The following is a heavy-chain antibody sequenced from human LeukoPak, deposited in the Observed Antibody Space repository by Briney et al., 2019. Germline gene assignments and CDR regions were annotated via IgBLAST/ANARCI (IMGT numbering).Heavy chain of an antibody. J-gene: IGHJ5*02. CDR2: IIPILGIA. Sequence: GASVKVSCKASGYTFTSYGISWVRQAPGQGLEWMGRIIPILGIANYAQKFQGRVTITADKSTSTAYMELSSLRSEDTAVYYCAVAYYYDSSSWFDPWGQGTLVTVSS. CDR1: GYTFTSYG. D-gene: IGHD3-22*01. V-gene: IGHV1-69*04. CDR3: AVAYYYDSSSWFDP.